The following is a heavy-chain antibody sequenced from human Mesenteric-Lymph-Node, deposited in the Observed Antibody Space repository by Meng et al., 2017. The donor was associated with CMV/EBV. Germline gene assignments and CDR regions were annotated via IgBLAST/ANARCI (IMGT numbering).Heavy chain of an antibody. V-gene: IGHV3-21*01. CDR2: ISSSSSLI. CDR3: ARVRPYCSTTRSSLDY. CDR1: GFAFSTYS. D-gene: IGHD2-2*01. Sequence: GGSLRLSCAASGFAFSTYSMNWVRQAPGKGLEWVSSISSSSSLIYYADSMKGRFTISRDNAKNSLYLQMNSLRAEDTAVYYCARVRPYCSTTRSSLDYWGQGTLVTVSS. J-gene: IGHJ4*02.